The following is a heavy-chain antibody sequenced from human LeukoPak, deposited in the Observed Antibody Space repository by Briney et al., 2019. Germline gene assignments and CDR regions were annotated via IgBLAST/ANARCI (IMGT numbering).Heavy chain of an antibody. J-gene: IGHJ4*02. Sequence: PSETLSLTCTVSGGSISSYYWSWIRQPPGKGLVWIGYIYYSGSTNYNPSLKSRVTISVDTSKNQFSLKLSSVTAADTAVYYCARQKLYFAPPMGFDYWGQGSLVTVSS. V-gene: IGHV4-59*08. CDR2: IYYSGST. CDR1: GGSISSYY. CDR3: ARQKLYFAPPMGFDY. D-gene: IGHD3-9*01.